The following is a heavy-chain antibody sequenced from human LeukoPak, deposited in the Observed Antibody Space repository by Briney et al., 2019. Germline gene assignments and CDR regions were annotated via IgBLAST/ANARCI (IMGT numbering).Heavy chain of an antibody. J-gene: IGHJ3*02. Sequence: SETLSLTCAVYGGSFSGYYWSWIRQPPGKGLEWIGEINHSGSTNYNPSLKSRVTISVDTSKNQFSLKLSSVTAADTAVYYCARGRGYSGYKKAFDIWGQGTMVTVSS. V-gene: IGHV4-34*01. CDR3: ARGRGYSGYKKAFDI. CDR1: GGSFSGYY. D-gene: IGHD5-12*01. CDR2: INHSGST.